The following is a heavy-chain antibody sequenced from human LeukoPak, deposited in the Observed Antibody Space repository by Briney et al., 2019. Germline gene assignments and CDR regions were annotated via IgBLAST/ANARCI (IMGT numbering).Heavy chain of an antibody. CDR3: ARVVVYDFWSGPYYFDY. CDR2: INPNSGGT. Sequence: ASVKVSCKASGYTFIGYYMHWVRQAPGQGLEWMGWINPNSGGTNYAQKFQGRVTMTRDTSISTAYMELSRLRSDDTAVYYCARVVVYDFWSGPYYFDYWGQGTLATVSS. D-gene: IGHD3-3*01. CDR1: GYTFIGYY. J-gene: IGHJ4*02. V-gene: IGHV1-2*02.